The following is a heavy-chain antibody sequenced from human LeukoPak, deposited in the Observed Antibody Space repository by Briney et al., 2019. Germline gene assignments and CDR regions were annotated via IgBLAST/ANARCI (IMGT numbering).Heavy chain of an antibody. CDR2: ITIGVGAG. J-gene: IGHJ6*02. CDR1: GFAFSYYY. CDR3: ARGHYEMDV. V-gene: IGHV3-11*01. Sequence: GSLRLSCAASGFAFSYYYMTWIRPTPEKGLGWISHITIGVGAGYYADSVKGRFAISRDDAKNSLYLQMNSLTVEDTAVYYCARGHYEMDVWGQGTTVTVSS.